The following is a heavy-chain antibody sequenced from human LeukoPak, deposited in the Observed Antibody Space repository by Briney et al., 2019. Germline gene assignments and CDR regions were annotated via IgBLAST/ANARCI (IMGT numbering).Heavy chain of an antibody. J-gene: IGHJ6*03. CDR2: ISSNGGST. CDR3: ARDQRSSKPFYYYYYMDV. Sequence: PGGSLRLSCAASGFTFSSYAMHWVRQAPGKGLEYVSAISSNGGSTYYANSVKGRFTIPRDNSKNTLYLQMGSLRAEDMAVYYCARDQRSSKPFYYYYYMDVWGKGTTVTVSS. CDR1: GFTFSSYA. D-gene: IGHD1-26*01. V-gene: IGHV3-64*01.